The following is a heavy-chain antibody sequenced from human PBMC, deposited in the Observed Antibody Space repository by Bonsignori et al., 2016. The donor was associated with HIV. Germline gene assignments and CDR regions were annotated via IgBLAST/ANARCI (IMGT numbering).Heavy chain of an antibody. D-gene: IGHD6-19*01. V-gene: IGHV3-30-3*01. Sequence: VRQAPGKGLEWVAVISHDGSNKFYADSVKGRFTISRDNSKNTLYLQMNSLSTEDTALYYCARDPYTSGWLEYYFDYWGQGTLVTVSS. J-gene: IGHJ4*02. CDR3: ARDPYTSGWLEYYFDY. CDR2: ISHDGSNK.